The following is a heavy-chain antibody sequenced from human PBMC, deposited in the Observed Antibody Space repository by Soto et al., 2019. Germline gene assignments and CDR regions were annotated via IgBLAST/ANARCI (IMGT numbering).Heavy chain of an antibody. V-gene: IGHV3-33*01. D-gene: IGHD6-13*01. CDR1: GFTFSSYG. Sequence: ESGGGVAQPGRSLRLSCAASGFTFSSYGMHWVRQAPGKGLEWVAVIWYDGSNKYYADSVKGRFTISRDNSKNTLYLQMNSLRAEDTAVYYCARRGIAAANFDYWGQGTLVTVSS. CDR3: ARRGIAAANFDY. J-gene: IGHJ4*02. CDR2: IWYDGSNK.